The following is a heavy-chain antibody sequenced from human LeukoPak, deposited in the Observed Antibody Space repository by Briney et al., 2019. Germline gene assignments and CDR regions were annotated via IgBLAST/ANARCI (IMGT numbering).Heavy chain of an antibody. CDR1: GGSISGTNW. J-gene: IGHJ4*02. Sequence: PAETLSLTCGVSGGSISGTNWWSWVRQPPGQGLEWIGEISLAGQTNYNPSLNGRVTMSLDKSSNQLSLHLTSVTAADTATYFCSRESGPFCPFGYWGQGTLVIVSS. CDR3: SRESGPFCPFGY. CDR2: ISLAGQT. V-gene: IGHV4/OR15-8*02. D-gene: IGHD1-26*01.